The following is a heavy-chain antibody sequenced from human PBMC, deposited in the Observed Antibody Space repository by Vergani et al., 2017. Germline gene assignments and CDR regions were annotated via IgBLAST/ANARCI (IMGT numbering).Heavy chain of an antibody. CDR2: ISGSGGST. CDR1: GFTFSSYA. D-gene: IGHD4-11*01. V-gene: IGHV3-23*04. J-gene: IGHJ5*02. CDR3: ARAPSTVTTYLYNWFDP. Sequence: EVQLVESGGGLVKPGGSLRLSCAASGFTFSSYAMRWVRQAPGKGLEWVSAISGSGGSTYYADSVKGRFTISRDNSKKTLYLQMNSLRAEDKAVYYCARAPSTVTTYLYNWFDPWGQGTLVTVSS.